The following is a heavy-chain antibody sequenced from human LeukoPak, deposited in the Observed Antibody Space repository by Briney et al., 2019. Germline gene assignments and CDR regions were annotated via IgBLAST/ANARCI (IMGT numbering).Heavy chain of an antibody. D-gene: IGHD3-10*01. CDR1: GFPFGAFR. CDR3: ARRGYFDF. J-gene: IGHJ4*02. Sequence: GPLSLSGVGSGFPFGAFRLHGFRQAPGKGLEWVSGIGRTGGDSYYADSVKGRFTISRDNSRNTLYLQMNSLRADDTALYYCARRGYFDFWGQGTLVAVSS. V-gene: IGHV3-23*01. CDR2: IGRTGGDS.